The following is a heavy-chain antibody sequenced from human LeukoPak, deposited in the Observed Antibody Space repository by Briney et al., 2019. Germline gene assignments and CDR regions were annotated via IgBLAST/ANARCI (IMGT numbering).Heavy chain of an antibody. CDR1: GYSISSGYY. CDR3: AREPYDSSGYVNWFDP. CDR2: IYYSGST. D-gene: IGHD3-22*01. J-gene: IGHJ5*02. V-gene: IGHV4-30-4*08. Sequence: SETLSLTCAVSGYSISSGYYWSWIRQPPGKGLVWIGYIYYSGSTYYNPSLKSRVTISVDTSKNQFSLKLSSVTAADTAVYYCAREPYDSSGYVNWFDPWGQGTLVTVSS.